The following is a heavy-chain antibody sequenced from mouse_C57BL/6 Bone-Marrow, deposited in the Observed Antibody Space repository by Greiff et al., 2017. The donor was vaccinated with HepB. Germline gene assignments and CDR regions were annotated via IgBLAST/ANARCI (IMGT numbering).Heavy chain of an antibody. CDR2: INPSSGYT. J-gene: IGHJ2*01. CDR3: AGPYYYGSSYLDY. Sequence: VQLKESGAELAKPGASVKLSCKASGYTFTSYWMHWVKQRPGQGLEWIGYINPSSGYTKYNQKFKDKATLTADKSSSTAYMQLSSLTYEDSAVYYCAGPYYYGSSYLDYWGQGTTLTVSS. CDR1: GYTFTSYW. D-gene: IGHD1-1*01. V-gene: IGHV1-7*01.